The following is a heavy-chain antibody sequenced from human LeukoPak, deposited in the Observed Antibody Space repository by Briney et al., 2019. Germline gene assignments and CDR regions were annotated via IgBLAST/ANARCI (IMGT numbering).Heavy chain of an antibody. D-gene: IGHD3/OR15-3a*01. V-gene: IGHV3-74*01. Sequence: PGGSLRLSCAASGFTFSSYWMHWVCQAPRKGLVWVSRINSDGSSTNYADSVKGRFTISRDNAKNTLYLQMNSLRAEDTAVYYCAVDSFDYWGQGTLVTVSS. CDR3: AVDSFDY. CDR1: GFTFSSYW. CDR2: INSDGSST. J-gene: IGHJ4*02.